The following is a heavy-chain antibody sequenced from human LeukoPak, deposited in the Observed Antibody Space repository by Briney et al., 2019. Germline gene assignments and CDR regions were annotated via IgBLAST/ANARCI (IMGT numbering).Heavy chain of an antibody. Sequence: PSETLSLTCTVSGGSISSYYWSWIRQPPGKGLEWIGYIYYSGSTNYNPSLKSRVTISVDTSKNQISLTLSSVTAADTAVYYCARGGGSDLDYWGQGTLVTVSS. V-gene: IGHV4-59*01. D-gene: IGHD6-19*01. CDR3: ARGGGSDLDY. J-gene: IGHJ4*02. CDR1: GGSISSYY. CDR2: IYYSGST.